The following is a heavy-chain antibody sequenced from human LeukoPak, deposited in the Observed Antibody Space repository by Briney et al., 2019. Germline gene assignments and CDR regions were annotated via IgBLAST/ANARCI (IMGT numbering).Heavy chain of an antibody. J-gene: IGHJ4*02. CDR2: IYYSGST. D-gene: IGHD3-3*01. CDR3: ARVGAAVY. V-gene: IGHV4-30-4*01. Sequence: SQTLSLTCTVSGGSISSGDYYWSWIRQPPGKGLERIGYIYYSGSTYYNPSPKSRVTISADTSKNQFSLKLSSVTAADTAVYYCARVGAAVYWGQGTLVTVSS. CDR1: GGSISSGDYY.